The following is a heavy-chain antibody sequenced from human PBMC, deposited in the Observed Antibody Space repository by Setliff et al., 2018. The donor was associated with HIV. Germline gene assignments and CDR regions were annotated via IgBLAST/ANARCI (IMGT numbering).Heavy chain of an antibody. J-gene: IGHJ3*02. D-gene: IGHD3-10*01. CDR1: GYTFTGYY. Sequence: SVKVSCKAFGYTFTGYYIHWVRQAPGQGLEWMGGIIPSFGTANYAQKFQGRVTITTDESTSTAYMELSSLRSEDTAVYYCARAGRGLWFGEVAFDIWGQGTMVTVSS. V-gene: IGHV1-69*05. CDR2: IIPSFGTA. CDR3: ARAGRGLWFGEVAFDI.